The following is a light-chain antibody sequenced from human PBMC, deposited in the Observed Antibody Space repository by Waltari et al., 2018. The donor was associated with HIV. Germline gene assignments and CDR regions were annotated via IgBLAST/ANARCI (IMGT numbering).Light chain of an antibody. CDR1: QNVLFNSNKKNS. Sequence: DIVMTQSPDSLAVSLGERATLHCQSSQNVLFNSNKKNSLAWYQHKSGQPPKLLIYWASSREFGVPDRFSGGGSGTDFTLTISNLQAEDVATYYCQQYYSSPFTFGQGTRLEIK. V-gene: IGKV4-1*01. CDR3: QQYYSSPFT. CDR2: WAS. J-gene: IGKJ5*01.